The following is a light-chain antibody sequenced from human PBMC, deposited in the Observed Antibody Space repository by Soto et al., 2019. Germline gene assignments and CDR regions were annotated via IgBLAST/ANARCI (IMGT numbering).Light chain of an antibody. CDR2: AAS. J-gene: IGKJ1*01. Sequence: DIQMTQSPSSLSASVGDRVTITCRASQSISSYFNWYQQKPGKAPQLLIYAASSLQSGVPSRFSGSGSGTDFTLTISSLQPEDFATYDCQQSYSTPRTFGQGTKVEIK. CDR3: QQSYSTPRT. CDR1: QSISSY. V-gene: IGKV1-39*01.